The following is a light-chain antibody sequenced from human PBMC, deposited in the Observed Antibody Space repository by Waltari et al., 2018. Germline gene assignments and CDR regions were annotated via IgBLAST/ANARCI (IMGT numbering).Light chain of an antibody. V-gene: IGLV1-51*01. J-gene: IGLJ2*01. CDR3: GAWDGSLSAVL. CDR2: DNN. CDR1: SSNIGGYY. Sequence: QSVLTQPPSVSGDPGQRVTISCTGSSSNIGGYYVYWYQQFPGTAPKLLIYDNNKRPSGISDRFSGSKSGTSASLTITGLQPGDEADYYCGAWDGSLSAVLFGGGTRLTVL.